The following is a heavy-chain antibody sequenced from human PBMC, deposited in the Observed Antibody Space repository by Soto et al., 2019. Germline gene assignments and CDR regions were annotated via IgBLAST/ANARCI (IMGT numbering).Heavy chain of an antibody. V-gene: IGHV6-1*01. J-gene: IGHJ6*02. CDR1: GDSVSSNSAA. CDR2: TYYRSKWYN. D-gene: IGHD6-13*01. Sequence: PSQTLSLTCAISGDSVSSNSAAWNWIRQSPSRGLEWLGRTYYRSKWYNDYAVSVKSRITINPDTSKNQFSLQLNSVTPEDTAVYYCARGGPSRGSSWYQGVYYYVMDVWGQGTTVTVSS. CDR3: ARGGPSRGSSWYQGVYYYVMDV.